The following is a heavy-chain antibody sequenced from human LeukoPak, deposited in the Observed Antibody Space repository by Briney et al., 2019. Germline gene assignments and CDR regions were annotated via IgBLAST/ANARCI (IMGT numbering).Heavy chain of an antibody. CDR1: GFTFTSYA. CDR3: AKLGYGDYERTFDY. D-gene: IGHD4-17*01. J-gene: IGHJ4*02. V-gene: IGHV3-23*01. CDR2: IGAADGVA. Sequence: GGSLRLSCSVSGFTFTSYAMSWVRQAPGKGLGWVSAIGAADGVALYADSVKGRFTISRDTSNNTLYLQMNSLRVEDTALYYCAKLGYGDYERTFDYWGQGTLVTVSS.